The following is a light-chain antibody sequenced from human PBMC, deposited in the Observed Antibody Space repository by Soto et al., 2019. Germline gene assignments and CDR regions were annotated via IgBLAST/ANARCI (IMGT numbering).Light chain of an antibody. CDR2: DVS. CDR3: QQSTNWQLT. V-gene: IGKV3-11*01. CDR1: QSVGKY. J-gene: IGKJ4*01. Sequence: EIVLTQSPATLSLSPGEIATLSSRASQSVGKYLAWYQQRPGQAPRLLMFDVSYRATGTPARFSGSGSGTDFTLTISSLEPEGVAVYYCQQSTNWQLTFGGGTRVEIK.